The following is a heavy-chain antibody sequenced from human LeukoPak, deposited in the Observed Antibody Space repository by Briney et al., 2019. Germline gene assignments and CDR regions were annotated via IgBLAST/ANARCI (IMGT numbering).Heavy chain of an antibody. CDR3: VKDRYSGYHFLDV. J-gene: IGHJ6*02. V-gene: IGHV3-64D*06. D-gene: IGHD5-12*01. CDR2: ITSNGGST. CDR1: GXTFSSYA. Sequence: GGSLRLSCSASGXTFSSYAMHWVRQAPGKGLEYVSGITSNGGSTYYADSVKGRFTISRDNSKNTLYLQMSSLRAEDTTVYYCVKDRYSGYHFLDVWGQGTTVTVS.